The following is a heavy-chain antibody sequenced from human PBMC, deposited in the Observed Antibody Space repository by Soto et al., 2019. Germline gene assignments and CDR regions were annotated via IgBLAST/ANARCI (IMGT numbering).Heavy chain of an antibody. J-gene: IGHJ4*02. CDR2: TSSQAFGGTT. CDR3: ATVYFYDSSADYYFDY. D-gene: IGHD3-22*01. Sequence: PGGSLRLSCTVSGFTFDDYAMSWVRQAPGKGLEWVGFTSSQAFGGTTEYAASVEGRFTISTDESKTIAYLQMNSLKAADTAVYFCATVYFYDSSADYYFDYWGQGTLVTVSS. V-gene: IGHV3-49*04. CDR1: GFTFDDYA.